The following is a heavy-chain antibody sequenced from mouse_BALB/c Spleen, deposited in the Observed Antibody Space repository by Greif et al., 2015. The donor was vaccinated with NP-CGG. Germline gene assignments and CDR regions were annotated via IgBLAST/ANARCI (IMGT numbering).Heavy chain of an antibody. J-gene: IGHJ4*01. CDR1: GFSLTSYG. V-gene: IGHV2-9*02. CDR3: ARDGYYAMDY. CDR2: IWAGGST. Sequence: QVQLKQSGPGLVAPSQSLSITCTVSGFSLTSYGVHWVRQPPGKGLEWLGVIWAGGSTNYNSALMSRLSISKDNSKSQVFLKVNSLQTDDTAMYYCARDGYYAMDYWGQGTSVTVSS.